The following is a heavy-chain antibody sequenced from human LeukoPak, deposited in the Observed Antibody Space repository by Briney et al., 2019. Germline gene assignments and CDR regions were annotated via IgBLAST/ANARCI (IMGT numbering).Heavy chain of an antibody. CDR1: GGTFSSYA. D-gene: IGHD3-10*01. CDR2: IIPIFGTA. V-gene: IGHV1-69*01. CDR3: ARTYYYGSGSYYAGDY. J-gene: IGHJ4*02. Sequence: SVKVSCKASGGTFSSYAISWVRQAPGQGLEWMGGIIPIFGTANYAQKFQGRVTITADESTSTAYMELSSLRSEDTAVYYCARTYYYGSGSYYAGDYWGQGTLVTVSS.